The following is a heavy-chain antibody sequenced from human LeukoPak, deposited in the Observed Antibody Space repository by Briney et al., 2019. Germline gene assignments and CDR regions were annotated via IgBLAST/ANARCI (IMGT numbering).Heavy chain of an antibody. J-gene: IGHJ4*02. CDR2: IRYDGSNK. D-gene: IGHD3-22*01. CDR3: AKDLYYYDSSGSHYFDY. V-gene: IGHV3-30*02. CDR1: GFTFSSYG. Sequence: GGSLRLSCAASGFTFSSYGMHWVRQAPGKGLEWVAFIRYDGSNKYYADSVKGRFTISRDSSKNTLYLQMNSLRAEDTAVYYCAKDLYYYDSSGSHYFDYWGQGTLVTVSS.